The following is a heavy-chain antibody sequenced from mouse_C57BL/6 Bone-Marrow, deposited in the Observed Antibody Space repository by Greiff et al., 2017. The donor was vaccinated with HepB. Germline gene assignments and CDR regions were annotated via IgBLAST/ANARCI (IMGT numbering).Heavy chain of an antibody. CDR3: ARATDYYAMGY. Sequence: EVKLVESGGGLVKPGGSLKLSCAASGFTFSDYGMHWVRQAPEKGLEWVAYISSGSSTIYYADTVKGRFTISRDNAKNTLFLQMTSLRSEDTAMYYCARATDYYAMGYWGQGTSVTVSS. CDR1: GFTFSDYG. J-gene: IGHJ4*01. V-gene: IGHV5-17*01. CDR2: ISSGSSTI. D-gene: IGHD1-1*01.